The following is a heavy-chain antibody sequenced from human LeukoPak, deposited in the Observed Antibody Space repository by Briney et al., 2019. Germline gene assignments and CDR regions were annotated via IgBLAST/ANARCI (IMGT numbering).Heavy chain of an antibody. CDR1: GYTFTRYG. V-gene: IGHV1-2*04. CDR3: ARGGLWFGELHYYYYYGMDV. D-gene: IGHD3-10*01. CDR2: INPNSGGT. Sequence: GASVKVSCKASGYTFTRYGMTWVRQAPGQGLEWMGWINPNSGGTNYAQKFQGWVTMTRDTSISTAYMELSRLRSDDTAVYYCARGGLWFGELHYYYYYGMDVWGQGTTVTVSS. J-gene: IGHJ6*02.